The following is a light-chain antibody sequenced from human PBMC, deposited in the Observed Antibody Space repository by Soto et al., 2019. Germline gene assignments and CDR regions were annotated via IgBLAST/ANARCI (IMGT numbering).Light chain of an antibody. CDR2: DVS. Sequence: QSVLTQPAPVSGSPGQSITISCPGTSSDIGGYNYVSWYQQHPGKSPKLMIYDVSNRPSGVSNRFSGSKSGNTASLTISGLQAEDEADYYCSSYTSSSRVLGTGTKVTVL. V-gene: IGLV2-14*01. CDR3: SSYTSSSRV. J-gene: IGLJ1*01. CDR1: SSDIGGYNY.